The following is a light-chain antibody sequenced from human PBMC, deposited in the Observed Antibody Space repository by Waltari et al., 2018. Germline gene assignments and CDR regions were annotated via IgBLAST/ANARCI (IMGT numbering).Light chain of an antibody. J-gene: IGKJ1*01. Sequence: DIVMTQSPDSLAVSLVARAPVNCKSSQSVLYSSNNKNYLAWYQQKPGQPPKLLISWASTRESGVPDRFSGSGSGTDFTLTISSLQAEDVAVYYCQQYYSTPRTFGQGTKVEIK. CDR1: QSVLYSSNNKNY. V-gene: IGKV4-1*01. CDR2: WAS. CDR3: QQYYSTPRT.